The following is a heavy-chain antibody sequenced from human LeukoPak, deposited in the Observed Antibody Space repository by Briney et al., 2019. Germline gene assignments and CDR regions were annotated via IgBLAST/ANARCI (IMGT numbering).Heavy chain of an antibody. CDR3: TTDFYGDNDY. Sequence: PGGSLRLSCVVSGFTLSSYDMHWVRQAPGKGLEWVAFIQYDGNKKYYADSVKGRFSVSRDNSKNTLYLQMNSLRAEDTAVYYCTTDFYGDNDYWGQGTLVTVSS. V-gene: IGHV3-30*02. CDR2: IQYDGNKK. D-gene: IGHD4-17*01. J-gene: IGHJ4*02. CDR1: GFTLSSYD.